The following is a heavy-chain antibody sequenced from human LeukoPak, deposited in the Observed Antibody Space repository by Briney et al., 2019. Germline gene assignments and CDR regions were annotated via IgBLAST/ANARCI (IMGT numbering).Heavy chain of an antibody. Sequence: AASVKVSCKASGYTFTSYGISWVRQAPGQGLEWMGWISAYNGNTNYAQKLQGRVTMTTDTSTSAAYMELRSLRSDDTAVYYCARPYSSTRVGHFDYWGQGTLVTVSS. CDR1: GYTFTSYG. V-gene: IGHV1-18*01. J-gene: IGHJ4*02. CDR3: ARPYSSTRVGHFDY. D-gene: IGHD6-13*01. CDR2: ISAYNGNT.